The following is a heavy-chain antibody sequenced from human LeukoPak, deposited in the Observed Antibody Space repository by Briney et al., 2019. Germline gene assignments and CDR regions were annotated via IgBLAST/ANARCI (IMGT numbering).Heavy chain of an antibody. D-gene: IGHD6-13*01. CDR1: GGPISSHY. Sequence: SETLSLTCTVSGGPISSHYWSWIRQPPGKGLEWIGYIYYSGSTNYNPSLKSRVTISVDTSKNQFSLKLSSVTAADTAVYYCARKAAAAGRKGVNWFDPWGQGTLVTVSS. V-gene: IGHV4-59*11. J-gene: IGHJ5*02. CDR2: IYYSGST. CDR3: ARKAAAAGRKGVNWFDP.